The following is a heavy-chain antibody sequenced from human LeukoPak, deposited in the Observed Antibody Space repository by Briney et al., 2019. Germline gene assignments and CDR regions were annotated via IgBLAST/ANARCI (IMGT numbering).Heavy chain of an antibody. CDR2: IIPIFGTA. Sequence: SVKVSCKASGYTFTGYYMHWVRQAPGQGLEWMGGIIPIFGTANYAQKFQGRVTITADESTSTAYMELSSLRSEDTAVYYCAREGGYSYGPFDYWGQGTLVTVSS. J-gene: IGHJ4*02. CDR3: AREGGYSYGPFDY. D-gene: IGHD5-18*01. CDR1: GYTFTGYY. V-gene: IGHV1-69*13.